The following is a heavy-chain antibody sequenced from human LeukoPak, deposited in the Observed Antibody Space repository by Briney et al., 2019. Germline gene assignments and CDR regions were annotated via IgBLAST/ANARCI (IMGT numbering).Heavy chain of an antibody. J-gene: IGHJ4*02. CDR1: GGSISSYY. CDR3: ARTSGRAYYDPSAAFDY. CDR2: IYYSGST. D-gene: IGHD3-22*01. V-gene: IGHV4-59*01. Sequence: SETLSLTCTVSGGSISSYYWSWIRQPPGKGLEWIGYIYYSGSTNYNPSLKSRVTISVDTSKNQFSLKLSSVTAADTAVYYCARTSGRAYYDPSAAFDYWGQGTLVTVSS.